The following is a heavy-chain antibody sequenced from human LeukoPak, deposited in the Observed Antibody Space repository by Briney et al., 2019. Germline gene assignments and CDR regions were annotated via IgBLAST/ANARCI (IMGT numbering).Heavy chain of an antibody. J-gene: IGHJ4*02. D-gene: IGHD5-24*01. Sequence: ASVKVSCKVSGYTLTELSMHWVRQAPGKGLEWMGGFDPEDGETIYAQKFQGRVTMTEDTSTDTAYMELSSLRSEDTAVSYCATGGWLQIPFDYWGQGTLVTVSS. CDR1: GYTLTELS. V-gene: IGHV1-24*01. CDR3: ATGGWLQIPFDY. CDR2: FDPEDGET.